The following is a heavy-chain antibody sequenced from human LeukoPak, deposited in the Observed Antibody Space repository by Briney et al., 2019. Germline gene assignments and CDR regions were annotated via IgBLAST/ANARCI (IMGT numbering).Heavy chain of an antibody. V-gene: IGHV3-53*01. J-gene: IGHJ3*02. Sequence: PGGSLRLSCAASGFTVSSNYMSWVRQAPGKGLEWVSITYSDVNSNYADSVKGRFTISSDNSKNTLCLQMNSLRAEDAAVYYCARKNDLFNAAFDIWGQGTVVTVSS. D-gene: IGHD2/OR15-2a*01. CDR2: TYSDVNS. CDR1: GFTVSSNY. CDR3: ARKNDLFNAAFDI.